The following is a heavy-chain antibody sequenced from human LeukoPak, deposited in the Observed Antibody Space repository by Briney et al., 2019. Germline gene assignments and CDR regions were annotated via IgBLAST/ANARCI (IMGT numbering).Heavy chain of an antibody. CDR2: INHSGST. D-gene: IGHD5-18*01. CDR3: ARRKLWQYYYYYMDV. J-gene: IGHJ6*03. Sequence: SETLSLTCAVYDGSFSGYYWSWIRQPPGKGLEWIGEINHSGSTNYNPSLKSRVTISVDTSKNQFSLKLSSVTAADTAVYYCARRKLWQYYYYYMDVWGKGTTVTISS. V-gene: IGHV4-34*01. CDR1: DGSFSGYY.